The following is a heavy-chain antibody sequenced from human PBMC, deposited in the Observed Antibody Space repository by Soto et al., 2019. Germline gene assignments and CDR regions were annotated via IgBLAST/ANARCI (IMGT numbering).Heavy chain of an antibody. CDR1: GGSITNNNW. Sequence: QVQLQESGPGLVKPSGTLSLTCNVSGGSITNNNWWSWVRQPPGKGLEWIGAIYHSGHTNFNPSLKRRATLSLDYSENQFSLKLTSATAADTAIYYCASIAYSASGFDYWGQGTLVTVSS. V-gene: IGHV4-4*02. J-gene: IGHJ4*02. D-gene: IGHD1-26*01. CDR2: IYHSGHT. CDR3: ASIAYSASGFDY.